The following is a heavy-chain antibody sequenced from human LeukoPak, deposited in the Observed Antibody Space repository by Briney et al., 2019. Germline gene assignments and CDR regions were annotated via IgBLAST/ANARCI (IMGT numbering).Heavy chain of an antibody. CDR3: ARGVVVVVAANRGAFDI. CDR1: GGSISSGGYS. J-gene: IGHJ3*02. D-gene: IGHD2-15*01. CDR2: IYHSGST. V-gene: IGHV4-30-2*01. Sequence: PSETLSLTCAVSGGSISSGGYSWSWIRQPPGKGLEWIGYIYHSGSTNYNPSLKSRVTISVDRSENQFSLKLSSVTAADTAVYYCARGVVVVVAANRGAFDIWGQGTMVTVSS.